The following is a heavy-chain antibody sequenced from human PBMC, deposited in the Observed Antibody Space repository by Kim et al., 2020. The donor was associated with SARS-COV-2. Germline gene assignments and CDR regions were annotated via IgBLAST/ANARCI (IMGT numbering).Heavy chain of an antibody. D-gene: IGHD3-22*01. CDR1: GGTFSSYA. CDR2: IIPIFGTA. CDR3: AREGYYDSSGYQILPDWYFDL. V-gene: IGHV1-69*13. J-gene: IGHJ2*01. Sequence: SVKVSCKASGGTFSSYAISWVRQAPGQGLEWRGGIIPIFGTATYAQKFQGRVTITADESTSTAYMELSSLRSEDTAVYYCAREGYYDSSGYQILPDWYFDLWGRGTLVTVSS.